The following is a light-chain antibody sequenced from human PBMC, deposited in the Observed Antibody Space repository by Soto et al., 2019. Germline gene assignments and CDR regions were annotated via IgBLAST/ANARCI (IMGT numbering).Light chain of an antibody. CDR2: DVS. Sequence: QSALIQPASVSGSPGQSITISCTGTSSDVGSYNFVSWYQQHPGKVPRLIIYDVSNRPSGGSTRFSGSKSGNTASLTISGLLPEDEADYYCTSYTTGSTGVFGGGTKVTVL. J-gene: IGLJ3*02. CDR1: SSDVGSYNF. CDR3: TSYTTGSTGV. V-gene: IGLV2-14*03.